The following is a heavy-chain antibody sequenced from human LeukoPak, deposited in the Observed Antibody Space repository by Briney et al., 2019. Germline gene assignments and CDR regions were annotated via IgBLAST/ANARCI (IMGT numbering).Heavy chain of an antibody. V-gene: IGHV1-2*02. J-gene: IGHJ4*02. CDR2: INPNIGAT. D-gene: IGHD1-14*01. CDR1: GYTFTGYF. CDR3: ARGQLTDDLDY. Sequence: ASVKVSCKASGYTFTGYFMHWVRQAPGQGLEWIGWINPNIGATKYARKFQGRVTMTRDTSISTAYMEVSRLRSDDTALYYCARGQLTDDLDYWGQGTLVTVSS.